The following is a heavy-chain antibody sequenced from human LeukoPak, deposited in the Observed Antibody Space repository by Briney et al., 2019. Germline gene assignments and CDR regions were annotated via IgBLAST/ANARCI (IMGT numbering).Heavy chain of an antibody. CDR1: GGSISSYY. Sequence: SETLSLTCTVSGGSISSYYLSWIRQPPGKGLEWIGYIYYSGSTNYNPSLKSRVTISVDTSKNQFSLKLSSVTAADTAVYYCARAYYDSSGYLYDAFDIWGQGTMVTVSS. V-gene: IGHV4-59*01. J-gene: IGHJ3*02. CDR2: IYYSGST. CDR3: ARAYYDSSGYLYDAFDI. D-gene: IGHD3-22*01.